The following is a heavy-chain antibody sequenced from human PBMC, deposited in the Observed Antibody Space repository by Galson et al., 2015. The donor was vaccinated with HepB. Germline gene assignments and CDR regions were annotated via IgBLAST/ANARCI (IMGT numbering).Heavy chain of an antibody. Sequence: SLRLACAASGFTFSRHAMHWVRQAPGKGLEWLAVILYDGSNEFYADSVKGRYTISRDNSKKTLFLQMNSLRPEDTGVYHCARESGYSSCWVSAYFHFGMDVWGQGTTVIVSS. V-gene: IGHV3-30*04. CDR1: GFTFSRHA. D-gene: IGHD6-13*01. CDR3: ARESGYSSCWVSAYFHFGMDV. J-gene: IGHJ6*02. CDR2: ILYDGSNE.